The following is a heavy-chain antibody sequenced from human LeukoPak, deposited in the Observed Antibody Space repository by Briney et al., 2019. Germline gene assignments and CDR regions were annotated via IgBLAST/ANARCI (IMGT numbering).Heavy chain of an antibody. CDR1: GYTLTDYY. V-gene: IGHV1-2*02. J-gene: IGHJ4*02. CDR2: IDPNSGGT. CDR3: ARDLTGRSDY. D-gene: IGHD3-9*01. Sequence: ASVKVSCKASGYTLTDYYMHWVRQAPGKGVEWMGWIDPNSGGTNYAQSFQGRVTMNRDTSLNTAYMELSRLRSDDTAVYYCARDLTGRSDYWGQGTLVTVSS.